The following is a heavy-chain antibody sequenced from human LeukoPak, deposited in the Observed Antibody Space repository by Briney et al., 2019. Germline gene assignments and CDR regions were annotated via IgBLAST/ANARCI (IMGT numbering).Heavy chain of an antibody. Sequence: GGSLRLSCAASGFMFRTYSMNWVRQAPGKGLEWVSSITSTSGYIYYADSVKGRFTISTDNAKNSLYLQMNSLRVEDMAVYYCARVAGGSHHFDYWGQGALVTVSS. CDR1: GFMFRTYS. CDR3: ARVAGGSHHFDY. J-gene: IGHJ4*02. V-gene: IGHV3-21*01. CDR2: ITSTSGYI. D-gene: IGHD2-15*01.